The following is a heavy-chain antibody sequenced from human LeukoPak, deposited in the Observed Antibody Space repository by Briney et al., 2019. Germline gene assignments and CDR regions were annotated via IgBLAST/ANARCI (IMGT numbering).Heavy chain of an antibody. CDR3: ARADFWSGTYAFDI. D-gene: IGHD3-3*01. CDR2: IYTSGST. Sequence: SETLSLTRTVSGGSLSNGSYYWSWIRQPAGKGLEWIGRIYTSGSTNYNPSLKSRVTISVDTSKNQFSLKLSSVTAADTAVYYCARADFWSGTYAFDIWGQGTMVTVSS. CDR1: GGSLSNGSYY. V-gene: IGHV4-61*02. J-gene: IGHJ3*02.